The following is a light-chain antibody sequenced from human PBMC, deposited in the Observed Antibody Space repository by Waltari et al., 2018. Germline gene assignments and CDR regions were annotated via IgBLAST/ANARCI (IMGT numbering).Light chain of an antibody. Sequence: DIQMTQSPSSLSASVGDRVTITCRASQRISSYLNWYQQKPGKAPKLLIYAASSLQSGVPSRFSGSGSWTDFPLNISSPQPEDFTTYYCQQSYSSPRTFGQGTKVEIK. CDR2: AAS. CDR1: QRISSY. V-gene: IGKV1-39*01. CDR3: QQSYSSPRT. J-gene: IGKJ1*01.